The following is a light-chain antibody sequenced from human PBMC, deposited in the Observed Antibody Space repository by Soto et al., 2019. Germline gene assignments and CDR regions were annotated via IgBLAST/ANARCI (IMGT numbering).Light chain of an antibody. Sequence: DIQMTQSPSSLSASVGDRVIITCRASRGISKYLAWYQQKPGKVPRLLIYLASTLQSGVPFRFCGRGSETDFTLSISSLQHEDVATYYCQKYDSAPLTLGGGTKVEI. CDR3: QKYDSAPLT. V-gene: IGKV1-27*01. J-gene: IGKJ4*01. CDR2: LAS. CDR1: RGISKY.